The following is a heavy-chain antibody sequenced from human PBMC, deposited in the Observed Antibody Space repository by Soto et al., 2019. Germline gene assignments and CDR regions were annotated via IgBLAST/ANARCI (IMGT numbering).Heavy chain of an antibody. CDR1: GGSISSSSYY. Sequence: SETLSLTCTVSGGSISSSSYYWGWIRHPPGKGLGWIGSIYYSGSTYYNPSLKSRVTISVDTSKNQFSLKLSSVTAADTAVYYCARRTLRSYNWFDPWGQGTLVTVSS. V-gene: IGHV4-39*01. D-gene: IGHD1-26*01. CDR3: ARRTLRSYNWFDP. J-gene: IGHJ5*02. CDR2: IYYSGST.